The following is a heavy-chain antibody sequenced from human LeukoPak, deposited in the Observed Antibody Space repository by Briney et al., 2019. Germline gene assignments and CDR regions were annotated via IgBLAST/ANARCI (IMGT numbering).Heavy chain of an antibody. CDR1: GFTFSNAW. CDR3: TTDLDVAARPFP. CDR2: IKSKTDGGTT. J-gene: IGHJ5*02. V-gene: IGHV3-15*01. Sequence: PGGSLRLSCAASGFTFSNAWMSWVRQAPGKGLEWVGRIKSKTDGGTTDYAAPVKGRFTISRDDSKNTLYPQMNSLKTEDTAVYYCTTDLDVAARPFPWGQGTLVTVSS. D-gene: IGHD6-6*01.